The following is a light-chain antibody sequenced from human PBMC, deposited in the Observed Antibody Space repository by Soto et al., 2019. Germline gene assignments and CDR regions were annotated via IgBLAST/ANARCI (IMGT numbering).Light chain of an antibody. Sequence: QSALTQPASASGSPGQSVTISCTGTSSDVGGYNYVSWYQQYPGKAPRLMIYEVSNRPSGVPDRFSGSKSGNTASLTVSGLQAEDEADYYCSSYAGSSNVVFGGGTKLTVL. CDR1: SSDVGGYNY. CDR2: EVS. V-gene: IGLV2-8*01. CDR3: SSYAGSSNVV. J-gene: IGLJ2*01.